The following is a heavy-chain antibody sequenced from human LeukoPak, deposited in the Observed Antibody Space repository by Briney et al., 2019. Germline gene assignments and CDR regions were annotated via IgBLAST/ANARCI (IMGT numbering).Heavy chain of an antibody. CDR2: IGISSGNT. CDR3: ARDHNYAFDN. CDR1: GFTFSDYS. D-gene: IGHD1-1*01. Sequence: TGGSLRLSCAASGFTFSDYSMNWVRQAPGKGLEWISYIGISSGNTKYADSEKGRFTISGDNAKNSLYVQMNSLRVEDTAVYYCARDHNYAFDNWGQGTLVTVSS. J-gene: IGHJ4*02. V-gene: IGHV3-48*04.